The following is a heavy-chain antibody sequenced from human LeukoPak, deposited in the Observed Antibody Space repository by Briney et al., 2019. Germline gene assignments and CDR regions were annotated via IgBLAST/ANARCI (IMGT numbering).Heavy chain of an antibody. CDR1: GFTFSSYG. D-gene: IGHD4-17*01. V-gene: IGHV3-30*18. Sequence: PGGSLRLSCAASGFTFSSYGMHWVRQAPGKGLEWVAVISYDGSNKYYADSVKGRFTISRDNSKNTLYLQMNSLRAEDTAVYYCAKDTNPHFYADYTDYWGQGTLVTVSS. CDR3: AKDTNPHFYADYTDY. J-gene: IGHJ4*02. CDR2: ISYDGSNK.